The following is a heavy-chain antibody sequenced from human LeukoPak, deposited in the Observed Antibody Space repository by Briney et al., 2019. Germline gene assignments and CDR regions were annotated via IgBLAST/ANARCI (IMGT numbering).Heavy chain of an antibody. CDR2: IYYRGST. CDR1: GGSISSYY. D-gene: IGHD1-1*01. J-gene: IGHJ4*02. Sequence: SETLSLTCTVTGGSISSYYWSWIRQPPGKGLEWIAYIYYRGSTNYNPSLKSRVTISVDTSKNQFSLKLSSVTAADTAVYYCARRTTGTGPFDYWGQGTLVTVSS. CDR3: ARRTTGTGPFDY. V-gene: IGHV4-59*08.